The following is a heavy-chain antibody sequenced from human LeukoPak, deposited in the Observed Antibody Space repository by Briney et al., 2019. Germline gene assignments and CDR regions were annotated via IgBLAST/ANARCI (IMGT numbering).Heavy chain of an antibody. CDR3: ARLPAAMDAFDI. CDR1: GGSISSGSYY. CDR2: IYHSGST. V-gene: IGHV4-30-2*01. Sequence: SETLSLTCTVSGGSISSGSYYWSWIRQPPGKGLEWIGYIYHSGSTYYNPSLKSRVTISVDRSKNQFSLKLSSVTAADTAVYYCARLPAAMDAFDIWGQGTMVTVSS. D-gene: IGHD2-2*01. J-gene: IGHJ3*02.